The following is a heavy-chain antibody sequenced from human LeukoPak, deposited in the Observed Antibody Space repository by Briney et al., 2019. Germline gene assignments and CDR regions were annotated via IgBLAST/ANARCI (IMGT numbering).Heavy chain of an antibody. CDR1: GFSFSGYS. V-gene: IGHV3-21*04. D-gene: IGHD2-21*02. CDR2: ISPSSSYI. Sequence: GGSLRLSCAASGFSFSGYSINWVRQAPGKGLEWVSSISPSSSYIYYADSVKGRFTISRDNAKNSLYLQMNTLRAEDTAVYYCARGPAYCGADCYSYFVSWGQGTLVTVSS. CDR3: ARGPAYCGADCYSYFVS. J-gene: IGHJ4*02.